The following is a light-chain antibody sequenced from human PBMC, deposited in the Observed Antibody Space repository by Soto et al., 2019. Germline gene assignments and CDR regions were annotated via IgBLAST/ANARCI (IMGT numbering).Light chain of an antibody. Sequence: EIVLTQSPGTLSLSPGERATLSCRASQSVSSSSLAWYQQTPGQAPRLLIYGASSRATGIPDRFSGSGSGTDFTLTISRLEPEDFAVCYCQQYGRSPWTFGQGTKVEIK. CDR2: GAS. J-gene: IGKJ1*01. V-gene: IGKV3-20*01. CDR3: QQYGRSPWT. CDR1: QSVSSSS.